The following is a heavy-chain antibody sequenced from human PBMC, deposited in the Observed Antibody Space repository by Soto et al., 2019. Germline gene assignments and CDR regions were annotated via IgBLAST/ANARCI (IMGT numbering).Heavy chain of an antibody. CDR1: GFTVSSNY. CDR2: IFAGGGT. D-gene: IGHD5-18*01. J-gene: IGHJ4*02. CDR3: AGGFSCGYIDH. V-gene: IGHV3-53*01. Sequence: PGGSLRLSCAASGFTVSSNYMSWVRQAPGRGLEWLSVIFAGGGTYYADSVKGRFTISKDNSKNRVYLQMNTLRAGDTAVYYCAGGFSCGYIDHWGQGTPVTVSS.